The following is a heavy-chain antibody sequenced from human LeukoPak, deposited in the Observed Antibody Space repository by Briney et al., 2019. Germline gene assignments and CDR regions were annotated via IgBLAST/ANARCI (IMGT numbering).Heavy chain of an antibody. CDR2: XXXXXXX. CDR1: GYSISSGYQ. J-gene: IGHJ5*02. CDR3: ARDPRWLTPDCTSTSCYENYFDP. V-gene: IGHV4-38-2*02. D-gene: IGHD2-2*01. Sequence: PSETLSLTCAVSGYSISSGYQGAWIRQSPGXXXXXXXXXXXXXXXXXNPSLKSRVTVSVETSKNQFSLKMYSVTAADTAVYYCARDPRWLTPDCTSTSCYENYFDPWGQGTLVTVSS.